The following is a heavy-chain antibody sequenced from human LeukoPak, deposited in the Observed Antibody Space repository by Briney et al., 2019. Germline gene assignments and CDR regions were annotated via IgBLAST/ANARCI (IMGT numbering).Heavy chain of an antibody. Sequence: ASVKVSCKVSGYTLTELSMHWVRQAPGKGLEWMGGFDPKDGETIYAQKFQGRVTMTEDTSTDTAYMELSSLRSEDTAVYYCATVEGQLKNWFDPWGQGTLVTVSS. D-gene: IGHD6-13*01. CDR1: GYTLTELS. CDR3: ATVEGQLKNWFDP. V-gene: IGHV1-24*01. J-gene: IGHJ5*02. CDR2: FDPKDGET.